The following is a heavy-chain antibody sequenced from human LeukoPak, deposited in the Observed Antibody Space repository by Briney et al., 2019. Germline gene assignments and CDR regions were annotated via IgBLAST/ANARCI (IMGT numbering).Heavy chain of an antibody. Sequence: GGSLRLPCAASGFIFSDYYMSWIRQAPGKGLEWVAYIDTSGRTIYTADSVKGRFAISRDNTKDSLSLQMNSLRAEDTATYYCATMVVGAALFYFDLWGRGTLVTVSS. V-gene: IGHV3-11*01. D-gene: IGHD6-25*01. CDR3: ATMVVGAALFYFDL. CDR2: IDTSGRTI. J-gene: IGHJ2*01. CDR1: GFIFSDYY.